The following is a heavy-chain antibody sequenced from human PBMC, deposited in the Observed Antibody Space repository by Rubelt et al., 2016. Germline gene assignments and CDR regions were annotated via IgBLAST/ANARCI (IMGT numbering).Heavy chain of an antibody. CDR3: ARGGTGDYYGSGSYLFDY. CDR1: GFTFDDYA. Sequence: VQLVESGGGLVQPGRSLRLSCAASGFTFDDYAMHWVRQAPGKGLEWIGYIYYSGSTYYNPSLKSRVTISVDTSKNQFSLKLSSVTAADTAVYYCARGGTGDYYGSGSYLFDYWGQGTLVTVAS. V-gene: IGHV4-31*02. J-gene: IGHJ4*02. CDR2: IYYSGST. D-gene: IGHD3-10*01.